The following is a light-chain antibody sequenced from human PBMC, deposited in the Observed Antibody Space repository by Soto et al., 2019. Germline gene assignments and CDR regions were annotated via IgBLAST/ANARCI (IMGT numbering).Light chain of an antibody. CDR2: GAS. CDR3: QQYGSPPYT. CDR1: QSVSSSY. Sequence: EIVLTQSPGTLSLSPGERATLSCRASQSVSSSYLAWYQQKPGQAPGLLSYGASSRATGIPDRFSGSGSGTDFTLTISRLEPEDFAVYYCQQYGSPPYTFGGGTKVEIK. V-gene: IGKV3-20*01. J-gene: IGKJ4*01.